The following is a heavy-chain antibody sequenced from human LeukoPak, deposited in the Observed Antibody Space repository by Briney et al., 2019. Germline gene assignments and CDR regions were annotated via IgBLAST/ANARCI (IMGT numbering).Heavy chain of an antibody. Sequence: SETLSLTCAVYGGSFSGYYWSWIRQPPGKGLEWIGEINHSGSTNYNPSLKSRVTISVDTSKNQFSLNLSSVTAADTAVYYCARGRRDSSGYYYRYWGQGTLVTVSS. CDR2: INHSGST. CDR3: ARGRRDSSGYYYRY. V-gene: IGHV4-34*01. CDR1: GGSFSGYY. D-gene: IGHD3-22*01. J-gene: IGHJ4*02.